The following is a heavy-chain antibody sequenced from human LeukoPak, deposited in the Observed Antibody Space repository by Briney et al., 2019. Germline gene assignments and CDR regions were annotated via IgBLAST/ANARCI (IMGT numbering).Heavy chain of an antibody. V-gene: IGHV3-13*01. D-gene: IGHD6-13*01. CDR2: IGTAGDT. Sequence: GGSLRLSCAASGFTLSSYDMHWVRQATGKGLEWVSAIGTAGDTYYPGSVKGRFTISRENAKNSLYLQMNSLRAGDTAVYYCARSYSSSWHQAYYYYYGMDVWGQGTTVTVSS. CDR3: ARSYSSSWHQAYYYYYGMDV. CDR1: GFTLSSYD. J-gene: IGHJ6*02.